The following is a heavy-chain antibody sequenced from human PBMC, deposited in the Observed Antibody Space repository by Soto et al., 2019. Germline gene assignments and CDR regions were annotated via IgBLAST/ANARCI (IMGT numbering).Heavy chain of an antibody. Sequence: QVQLVQSGSEVKKPGSSVKVSCKASGGFFSSDAISWVRQAPGQGLEWLGGITPISGTPKYAQKFQGRVTITADESTSTAYMDLSSLRFADTAIYYCARIYCSGGICFPNWVDPWGQGTLVTVSS. CDR1: GGFFSSDA. D-gene: IGHD2-8*02. V-gene: IGHV1-69*12. CDR3: ARIYCSGGICFPNWVDP. CDR2: ITPISGTP. J-gene: IGHJ5*02.